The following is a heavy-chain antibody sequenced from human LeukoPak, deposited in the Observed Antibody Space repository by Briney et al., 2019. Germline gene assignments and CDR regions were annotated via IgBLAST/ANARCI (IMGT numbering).Heavy chain of an antibody. V-gene: IGHV3-74*01. Sequence: GGSLRLSCAASGFTFSSYWMHWVRQAPGKGLVWVSRINSDGSSTSFADSVKGRFTISRDNAKNTLFLQMNSLRAEDTAVYYCARDGTYDSSIDYWGQGTLVTVSS. CDR1: GFTFSSYW. CDR2: INSDGSST. J-gene: IGHJ4*02. CDR3: ARDGTYDSSIDY. D-gene: IGHD3-22*01.